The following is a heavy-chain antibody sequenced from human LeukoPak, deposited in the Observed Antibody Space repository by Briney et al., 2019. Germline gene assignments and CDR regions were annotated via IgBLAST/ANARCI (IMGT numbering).Heavy chain of an antibody. J-gene: IGHJ4*02. Sequence: GGSLRLSCAASGFTFSTNYMSWVRQAPGKGLEWVSSISGSGSHTYHADSVKGRFTISRDNSKNTLYLQMNSLRAEDTAVYYCAKDISGYYRPFDYWGQGTLVTVSS. CDR2: ISGSGSHT. D-gene: IGHD3-22*01. CDR3: AKDISGYYRPFDY. V-gene: IGHV3-23*01. CDR1: GFTFSTNY.